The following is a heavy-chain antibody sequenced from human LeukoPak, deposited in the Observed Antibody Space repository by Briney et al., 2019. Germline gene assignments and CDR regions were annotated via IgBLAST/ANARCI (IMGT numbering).Heavy chain of an antibody. CDR3: AREESGAYDF. D-gene: IGHD3-10*01. Sequence: GASVKVSCEASGHTFTNYGISWVRQAPGQGLEWMGWISVYNGNTNYAQKLQGRVTMTTDTSTSTAYMELRSLRSDDTAVYYCAREESGAYDFWGQGTMVTVSS. V-gene: IGHV1-18*01. CDR2: ISVYNGNT. CDR1: GHTFTNYG. J-gene: IGHJ3*01.